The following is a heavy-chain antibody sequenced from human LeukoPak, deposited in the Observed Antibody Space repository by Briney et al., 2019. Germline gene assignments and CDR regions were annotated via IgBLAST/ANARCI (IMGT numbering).Heavy chain of an antibody. CDR3: AREKFGDSSSWYSGYYYYYMDV. CDR2: INYSGST. V-gene: IGHV4-39*07. Sequence: PSETLSLTCTVSGGSISSSTYYWGWIRQPPGKGLEWIGSINYSGSTFYNPPLKSRVTMSVDTSKNQFSLKLSSVTAADTAVYYCAREKFGDSSSWYSGYYYYYMDVWGKGTTVTISS. CDR1: GGSISSSTYY. J-gene: IGHJ6*03. D-gene: IGHD6-13*01.